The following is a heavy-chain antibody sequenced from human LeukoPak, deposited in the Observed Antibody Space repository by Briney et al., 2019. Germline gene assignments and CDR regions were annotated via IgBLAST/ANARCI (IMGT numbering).Heavy chain of an antibody. CDR1: GFTFSSYA. CDR3: TKDQRGYQRAIDY. D-gene: IGHD6-25*01. V-gene: IGHV3-23*01. CDR2: ICGAGINT. J-gene: IGHJ4*02. Sequence: GGSLTLPCAASGFTFSSYAMIGVRQAPGKGLEWVSPICGAGINTYYVGSVEGRFAISRDNSKNTLSLQMNSRRAEDTAVYYCTKDQRGYQRAIDYWGQGILVTVP.